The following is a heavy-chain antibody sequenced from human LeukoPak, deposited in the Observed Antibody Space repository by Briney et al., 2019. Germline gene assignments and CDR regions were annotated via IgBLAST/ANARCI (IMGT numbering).Heavy chain of an antibody. V-gene: IGHV3-23*01. CDR1: GFTFSSYA. J-gene: IGHJ5*02. CDR2: ISGSGGST. Sequence: GGSLRLSCAASGFTFSSYAMSWVRQAPGKGLEWVSAISGSGGSTYYADSVKGRFTISRDNSKNTLYLQMNSLRAEDTAVYYCAKTPGYYDSSGPPWFDPWGQGTLVTVSS. CDR3: AKTPGYYDSSGPPWFDP. D-gene: IGHD3-22*01.